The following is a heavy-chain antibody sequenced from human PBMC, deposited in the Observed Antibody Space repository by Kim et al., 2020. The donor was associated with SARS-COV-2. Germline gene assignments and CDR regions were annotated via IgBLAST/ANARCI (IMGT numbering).Heavy chain of an antibody. CDR2: IYYSGST. Sequence: SETLSLTCTVSGGSISSGGYYWSWIRQHPGKGLEWIGYIYYSGSTYYNPSLKSRVTISVDTSKNQFSLKLSSVTAADTAVYYCARESARQEGFNYYYYYYMDVWGKGTTVTVSS. CDR1: GGSISSGGYY. CDR3: ARESARQEGFNYYYYYYMDV. J-gene: IGHJ6*03. D-gene: IGHD6-6*01. V-gene: IGHV4-31*03.